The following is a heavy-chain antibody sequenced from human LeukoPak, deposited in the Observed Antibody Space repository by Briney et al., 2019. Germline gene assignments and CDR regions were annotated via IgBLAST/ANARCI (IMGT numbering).Heavy chain of an antibody. J-gene: IGHJ4*02. CDR2: ISSDGSGT. D-gene: IGHD3-22*01. V-gene: IGHV3-74*01. Sequence: GGSLRLSCTASGFTFGDYALSWVRQAPGKGLVWVSRISSDGSGTSYADSVKGRFTISRDNAKNTLYLQMNSLRAEDTGVYYCARANHPTYYDSSGYYQDYWGQGTLVTVSS. CDR3: ARANHPTYYDSSGYYQDY. CDR1: GFTFGDYA.